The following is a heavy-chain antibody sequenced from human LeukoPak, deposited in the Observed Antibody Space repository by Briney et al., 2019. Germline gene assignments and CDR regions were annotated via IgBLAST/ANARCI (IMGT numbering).Heavy chain of an antibody. CDR2: INPNSGGT. J-gene: IGHJ3*02. D-gene: IGHD2-15*01. CDR3: ARLCRYCSYAFDI. Sequence: ASVKVSCKASGYTFTGYYMHWVRQAPGQGLEWIGRINPNSGGTNYAQKFQGRVTMTRDTSISTAYMELSRLRSDDTAVYYCARLCRYCSYAFDIWGQGTMVTVSS. V-gene: IGHV1-2*06. CDR1: GYTFTGYY.